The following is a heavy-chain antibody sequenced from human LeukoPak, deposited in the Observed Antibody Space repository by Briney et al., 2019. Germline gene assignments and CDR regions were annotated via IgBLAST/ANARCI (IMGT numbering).Heavy chain of an antibody. J-gene: IGHJ4*02. CDR1: GGSISSYY. D-gene: IGHD3-22*01. Sequence: SETLSLTCTVSGGSISSYYWSWIRQPPGKGLEWIGYIYYSGSTNYNPSLKSRVTISVDTSKNQFSLRLSSVTAADTAVYYCARRGGDSSGNFDYWGQGTLVTVSS. V-gene: IGHV4-59*08. CDR2: IYYSGST. CDR3: ARRGGDSSGNFDY.